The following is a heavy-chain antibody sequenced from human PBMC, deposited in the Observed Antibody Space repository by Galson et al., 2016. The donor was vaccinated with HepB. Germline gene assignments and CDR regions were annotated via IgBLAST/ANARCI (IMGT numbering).Heavy chain of an antibody. CDR2: ISNVGRT. Sequence: ETLSLTCTISGGSISDNFWTWIRQPAGKGLQWIGRISNVGRTNYNPSLKNRVTISMDSSENQFSLRLNSVTAADTAIYYCATRHYHLFDWGHGILVTVSS. J-gene: IGHJ4*01. V-gene: IGHV4-4*07. D-gene: IGHD3-3*01. CDR3: ATRHYHLFD. CDR1: GGSISDNF.